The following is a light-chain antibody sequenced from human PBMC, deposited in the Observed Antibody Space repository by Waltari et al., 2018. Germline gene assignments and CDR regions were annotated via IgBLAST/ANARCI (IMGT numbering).Light chain of an antibody. CDR3: HSRDASGVAGS. Sequence: SSELTQDPAVSVAMGQTVRITCQGDSLRSYYASWYQQRPGQAPILVIYDKNNRPSGVPDRFSGSSSHNTGSLTSTGAQAEDEASYSCHSRDASGVAGSFGGGTKLTVL. J-gene: IGLJ2*01. CDR2: DKN. CDR1: SLRSYY. V-gene: IGLV3-19*01.